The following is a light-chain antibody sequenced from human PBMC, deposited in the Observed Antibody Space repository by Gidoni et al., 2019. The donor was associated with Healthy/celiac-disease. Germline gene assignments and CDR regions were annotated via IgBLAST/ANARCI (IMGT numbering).Light chain of an antibody. Sequence: YVLPHPPPGYVAPGQTVRITCAGNNIGSKSVRWYQQKPGQAPVLVVYDDSDRPSGIPERFSGSNSGNTATLTISRVEAEDEADYYCQVWDSSSDHMVFGGGTKLTVL. CDR2: DDS. J-gene: IGLJ3*02. CDR3: QVWDSSSDHMV. CDR1: NIGSKS. V-gene: IGLV3-21*02.